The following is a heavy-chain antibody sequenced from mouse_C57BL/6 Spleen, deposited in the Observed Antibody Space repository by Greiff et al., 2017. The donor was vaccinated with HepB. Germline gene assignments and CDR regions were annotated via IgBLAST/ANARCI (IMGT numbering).Heavy chain of an antibody. CDR2: IYPGSGST. D-gene: IGHD1-1*01. Sequence: QVQLQQPGAELVKPGASVKMSCKASGYTFTSYWITWVKQSPGQGLEWIGDIYPGSGSTNYNEKFKSKATLTVDTSSSTAYMQLSSLTSEDSAVYYCARHYYGSSYVRSFDVWGTGTTVTVSS. V-gene: IGHV1-55*01. J-gene: IGHJ1*03. CDR3: ARHYYGSSYVRSFDV. CDR1: GYTFTSYW.